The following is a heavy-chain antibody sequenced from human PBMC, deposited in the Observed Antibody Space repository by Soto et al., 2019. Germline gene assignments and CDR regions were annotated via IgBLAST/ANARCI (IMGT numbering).Heavy chain of an antibody. Sequence: QVQLVESGGGLVKPGGSLRLSCAASGFTFSDYCMTWIRQAPGKGLEWVSYISSSGSTIYYADSMKGRFTISRDNAKNSRYLQMNSLRAEDTAVYYCARDPREYYFDYWGQGTLVTVSS. J-gene: IGHJ4*02. CDR3: ARDPREYYFDY. CDR1: GFTFSDYC. V-gene: IGHV3-11*01. CDR2: ISSSGSTI.